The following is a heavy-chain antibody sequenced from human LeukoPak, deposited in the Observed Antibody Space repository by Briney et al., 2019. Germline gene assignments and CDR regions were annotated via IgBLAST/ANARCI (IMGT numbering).Heavy chain of an antibody. CDR2: IYHSGST. D-gene: IGHD2-15*01. J-gene: IGHJ4*02. CDR1: GGSIDGRSYY. CDR3: ARRSEFDNTHYHYFDY. Sequence: PSETLSLACTVSGGSIDGRSYYWDWIRQAPGKGLEWIGTIYHSGSTEYNPSLKSRVAIFVDTSKNQFSLILHSVAAADTAVYYCARRSEFDNTHYHYFDYWGQGALVAVSS. V-gene: IGHV4-39*01.